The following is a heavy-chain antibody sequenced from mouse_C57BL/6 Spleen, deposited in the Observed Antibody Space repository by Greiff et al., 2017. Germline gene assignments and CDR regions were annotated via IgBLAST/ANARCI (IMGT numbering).Heavy chain of an antibody. CDR1: GYTFTDYN. V-gene: IGHV1-18*01. CDR2: INPNNGGT. Sequence: VQLKESGPELVKPGASVKIPCKASGYTFTDYNMDWVKQSHGKSLEWIGDINPNNGGTIYNQKFKGKATLTVDKSSSTADMELRSLTSEDTAVYYCARSPYYSNPRYFDVWGTGTTVTVSS. D-gene: IGHD2-5*01. J-gene: IGHJ1*03. CDR3: ARSPYYSNPRYFDV.